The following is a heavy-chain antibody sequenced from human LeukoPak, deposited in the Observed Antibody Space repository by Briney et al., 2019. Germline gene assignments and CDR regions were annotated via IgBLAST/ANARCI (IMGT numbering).Heavy chain of an antibody. V-gene: IGHV4-4*07. CDR1: GDSISSFY. J-gene: IGHJ3*02. CDR2: IYTSGST. D-gene: IGHD1-26*01. CDR3: ARARVGAAPDDAFDI. Sequence: SETLSLTCTVSGDSISSFYWSWIRQPAGKGLEWIGRIYTSGSTNYNPSLKSRVTMSVDTSKNQFSLKLSSVTAADTAVYYCARARVGAAPDDAFDIWGQGTMVTVSS.